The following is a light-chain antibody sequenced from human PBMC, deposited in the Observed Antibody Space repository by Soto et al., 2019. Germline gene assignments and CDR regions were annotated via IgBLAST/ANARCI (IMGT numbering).Light chain of an antibody. Sequence: DIQMTQSPSSLSASVGDRVTITCRASQPISSWLAWYHQKPGKAPKLLIYKASTLKSGVPSRFRGSGSGTEFTLTISSLHLEDVSAYYCLQVDVYPWPFGQGSKV. CDR2: KAS. J-gene: IGKJ1*01. V-gene: IGKV1-5*03. CDR3: LQVDVYPWP. CDR1: QPISSW.